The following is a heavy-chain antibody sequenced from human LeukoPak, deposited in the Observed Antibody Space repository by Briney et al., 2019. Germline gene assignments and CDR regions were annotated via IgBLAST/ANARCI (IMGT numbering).Heavy chain of an antibody. Sequence: SETLSLTCAVYGGSFSGYYWSWIRQPPGKGLEWIGEINHSGSTYYNPSLKSRVTISVDRSKNQFSLKLSSVTAADTAVYYCARDHRTTGGAFDIWGQGTMVTVSS. CDR1: GGSFSGYY. CDR2: INHSGST. V-gene: IGHV4-34*01. J-gene: IGHJ3*02. D-gene: IGHD1-14*01. CDR3: ARDHRTTGGAFDI.